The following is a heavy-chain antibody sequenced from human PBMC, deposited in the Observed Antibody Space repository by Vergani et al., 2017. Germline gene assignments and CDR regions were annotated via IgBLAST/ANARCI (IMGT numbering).Heavy chain of an antibody. V-gene: IGHV3-23*01. Sequence: EVHLLESGGGLVQPGGSLRLFCVASGFIFSNYAMKWVRQAPGKGLEWVSAISAGGAATLYADPVKGRLTISRDDSKNKLYLQMNSLRAEDTAVYYCAKWTYSYDNWGQGTLVTVSS. D-gene: IGHD3-22*01. CDR1: GFIFSNYA. J-gene: IGHJ4*02. CDR3: AKWTYSYDN. CDR2: ISAGGAAT.